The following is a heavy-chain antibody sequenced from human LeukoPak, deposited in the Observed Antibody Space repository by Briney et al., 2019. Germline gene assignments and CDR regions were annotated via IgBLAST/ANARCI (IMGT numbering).Heavy chain of an antibody. V-gene: IGHV4-4*02. D-gene: IGHD3-10*01. J-gene: IGHJ3*02. CDR3: TRRRLMVRGVIDDAFDI. Sequence: SETLSLTCAVSGGSISSSNWWSWVRQPPGKGLEWIGEIYHSGSTNYNTSLKSRLTISVDKSKNQFSLNLSSVTAADTAVYYCTRRRLMVRGVIDDAFDIWGQGTMVTVSS. CDR2: IYHSGST. CDR1: GGSISSSNW.